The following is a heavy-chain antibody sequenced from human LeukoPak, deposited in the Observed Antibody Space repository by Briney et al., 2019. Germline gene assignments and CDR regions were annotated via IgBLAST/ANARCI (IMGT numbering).Heavy chain of an antibody. CDR3: AKVAKYYYGSETYYFFEH. J-gene: IGHJ4*02. D-gene: IGHD3-10*01. V-gene: IGHV3-30*04. Sequence: GGSLRLSCAASGFTFSSYAMHWVRQAPGKGLEWVAVISYDGSNKYYADSVKGRFTISRDNSKNTLYLQMSSLRVEDTAVYYCAKVAKYYYGSETYYFFEHWGQGTPVTASS. CDR1: GFTFSSYA. CDR2: ISYDGSNK.